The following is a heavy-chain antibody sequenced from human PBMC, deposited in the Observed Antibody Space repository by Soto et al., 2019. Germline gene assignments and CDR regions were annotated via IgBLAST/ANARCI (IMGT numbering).Heavy chain of an antibody. CDR2: IIPIFGTA. CDR1: GGTFSSYA. CDR3: ARDDELSGAVHYYYYGMDV. J-gene: IGHJ6*02. V-gene: IGHV1-69*13. Sequence: SVKVSCKASGGTFSSYAISWVRQAPGQGLEWMGGIIPIFGTANYAQKFQGRVTITADESTSTAYMELSSLRSEDTAVYYCARDDELSGAVHYYYYGMDVWGQGTTVTVSS. D-gene: IGHD3-16*02.